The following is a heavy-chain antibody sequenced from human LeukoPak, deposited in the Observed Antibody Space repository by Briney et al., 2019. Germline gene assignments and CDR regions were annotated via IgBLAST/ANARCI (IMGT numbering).Heavy chain of an antibody. CDR1: GFTFSSYW. V-gene: IGHV3-30*02. Sequence: PGGSLRLSCAASGFTFSSYWMSWVRQAPGKGLEWISFIRYDGGLQYYGDSVKGRFSISRDNSKNTLYLQRNSLRAEDTAVYYCAKLADTSTIDYWGQGTLVTVSS. CDR3: AKLADTSTIDY. CDR2: IRYDGGLQ. J-gene: IGHJ4*02. D-gene: IGHD5-18*01.